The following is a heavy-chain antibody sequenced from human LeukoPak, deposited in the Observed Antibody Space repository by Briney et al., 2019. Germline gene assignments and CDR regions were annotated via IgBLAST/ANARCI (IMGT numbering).Heavy chain of an antibody. CDR3: ARDPQVTYYGSGSIDY. CDR2: INTNTGNP. CDR1: GYTFTSYD. J-gene: IGHJ4*02. Sequence: ASVKVSCKASGYTFTSYDINWVRQATGQGLEWMGWINTNTGNPTYAQGFTGRFVFSLDTSVSTAYLQIRSLKAEDTAVYYCARDPQVTYYGSGSIDYWGQGTLVTVSS. D-gene: IGHD3-10*01. V-gene: IGHV7-4-1*02.